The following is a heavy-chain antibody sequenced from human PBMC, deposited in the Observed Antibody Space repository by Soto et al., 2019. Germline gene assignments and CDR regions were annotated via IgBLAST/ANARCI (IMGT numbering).Heavy chain of an antibody. V-gene: IGHV3-21*01. CDR1: GFTFSSYS. Sequence: PGGSLRLSCAASGFTFSSYSMNWVRQAPGKGLEWVSSISSSSSYIYYADSVKGRFTISRDNAKNSLYLQMNSLRAEDTAVYYCARGVYSSSATNDYWGQGTLVTVSS. CDR3: ARGVYSSSATNDY. CDR2: ISSSSSYI. D-gene: IGHD6-6*01. J-gene: IGHJ4*02.